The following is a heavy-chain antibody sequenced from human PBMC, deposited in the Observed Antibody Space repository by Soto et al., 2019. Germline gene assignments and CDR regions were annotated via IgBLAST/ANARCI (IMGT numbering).Heavy chain of an antibody. CDR2: ISSSSSTI. J-gene: IGHJ4*02. CDR1: GFTFSSYS. CDR3: ARDWFDDMTTVTTGYAPHDY. D-gene: IGHD4-4*01. Sequence: GGSLRLSCAASGFTFSSYSMNWVRQAPGKGLEWVSYISSSSSTIYYADSVKGRFTISRDNAKNSLYLQMNSLRAEDTAVYYCARDWFDDMTTVTTGYAPHDYWGQGTLVTVSS. V-gene: IGHV3-48*01.